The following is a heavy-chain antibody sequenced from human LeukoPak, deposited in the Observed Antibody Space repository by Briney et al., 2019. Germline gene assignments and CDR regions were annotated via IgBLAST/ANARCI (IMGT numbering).Heavy chain of an antibody. D-gene: IGHD6-19*01. CDR2: INPSDGRT. Sequence: VASVKVSFKASGYTFISYYIHWMRQAPGQGPEWMGVINPSDGRTRYAQKLQGRVTMTRDTSTSTLYMDLSSLRSEDTAVYYCARGLDSSGWSYFEYWGQGTLVTVSS. CDR1: GYTFISYY. J-gene: IGHJ4*02. CDR3: ARGLDSSGWSYFEY. V-gene: IGHV1-46*04.